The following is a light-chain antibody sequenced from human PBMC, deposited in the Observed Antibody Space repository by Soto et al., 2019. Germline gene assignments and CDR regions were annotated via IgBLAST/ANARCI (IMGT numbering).Light chain of an antibody. CDR2: DAS. Sequence: EIVLTQSPATLSLSPGERATLSCRASQSVSSYLAWYQQKPGQAPRLLIYDASNRATGIPARFSGSGSGTDFTLTISSLEPEDFSVYYCQQRSNLAYTCGKGTKLEIK. CDR1: QSVSSY. V-gene: IGKV3-11*01. CDR3: QQRSNLAYT. J-gene: IGKJ2*01.